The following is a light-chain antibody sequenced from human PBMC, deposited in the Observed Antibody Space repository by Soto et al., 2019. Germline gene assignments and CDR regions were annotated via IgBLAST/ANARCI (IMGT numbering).Light chain of an antibody. CDR2: EVS. Sequence: QSALTQPASVSGSPGQSITISCTGTSSDVGGYNYVSWYQQHPGKVPKLMIYEVSNRPSGVSNRFSGSKSGNTASLTISGLQDEDEDDYYCSSFTSSHTGVFGGGTKLTVL. V-gene: IGLV2-14*01. CDR1: SSDVGGYNY. CDR3: SSFTSSHTGV. J-gene: IGLJ3*02.